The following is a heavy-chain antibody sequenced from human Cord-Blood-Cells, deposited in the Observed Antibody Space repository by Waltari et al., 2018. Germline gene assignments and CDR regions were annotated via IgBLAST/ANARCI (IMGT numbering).Heavy chain of an antibody. CDR3: ARHEREGQLVNFDY. D-gene: IGHD6-6*01. V-gene: IGHV4-39*01. CDR2: IYYSGST. J-gene: IGHJ4*02. CDR1: GGSISSSSYY. Sequence: QLQLQESGPGLVKPSETLSLTCTVSGGSISSSSYYWGWIRQPPGKGLDWIGSIYYSGSTYYNPALKSRVTISVVTSMTQFSLKLSSVTAADTAVYYCARHEREGQLVNFDYWGQGTLVTVSS.